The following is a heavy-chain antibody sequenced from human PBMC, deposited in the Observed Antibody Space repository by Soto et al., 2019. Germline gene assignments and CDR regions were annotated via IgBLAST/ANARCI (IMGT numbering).Heavy chain of an antibody. Sequence: QLQLQESGPGLVKPSETLSLTCTVSGGSISSSSYYWGWIRQPPWKGREWSGSIYYSGSTYYNPSLKGRVTISVDTSKNQFSLKLSSVTAADTAVYYCASALLDIVVVVAAYFAYCGQGTLVTVSS. D-gene: IGHD2-15*01. J-gene: IGHJ4*02. CDR3: ASALLDIVVVVAAYFAY. CDR2: IYYSGST. V-gene: IGHV4-39*01. CDR1: GGSISSSSYY.